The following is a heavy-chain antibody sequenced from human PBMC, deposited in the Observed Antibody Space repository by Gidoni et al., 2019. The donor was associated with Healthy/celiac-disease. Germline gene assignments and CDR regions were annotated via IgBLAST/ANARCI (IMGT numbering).Heavy chain of an antibody. CDR1: GGTFSSYT. J-gene: IGHJ5*02. D-gene: IGHD2-21*02. CDR2: INPILGIA. V-gene: IGHV1-69*02. Sequence: PCKASGGTFSSYTISGVRQAPGQGLEWMGRINPILGIANYAQKFQGRVTITADKSTSTAYMELSSRRSEDTAVYYGASDGGGVCPLRDPWGQGTLVTVSS. CDR3: ASDGGGVCPLRDP.